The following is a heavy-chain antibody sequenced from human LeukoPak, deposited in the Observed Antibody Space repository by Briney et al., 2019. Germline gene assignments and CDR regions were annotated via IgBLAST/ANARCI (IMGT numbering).Heavy chain of an antibody. CDR2: IWYDGSNK. D-gene: IGHD3-3*02. V-gene: IGHV3-33*06. Sequence: PGRSLRLSCAASGFTFSSYGMHWVRQAPGKGLEWVAVIWYDGSNKYYADSVKGRFTISRDNSKNTLYLQMNSLRAEDTAVYYCAKDTISLKTAILDYWGQGTLVTVSS. CDR3: AKDTISLKTAILDY. CDR1: GFTFSSYG. J-gene: IGHJ4*02.